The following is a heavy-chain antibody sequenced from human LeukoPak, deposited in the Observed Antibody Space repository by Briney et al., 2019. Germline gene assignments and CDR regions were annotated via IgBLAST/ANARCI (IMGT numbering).Heavy chain of an antibody. Sequence: SVKVSCKASGGTFSTFGISWVRQAPGQGLEWMGGIIPLFDTPRYAQKFQGRVTITADESTSTAYLELTSLRSEDTAMYYCAGIQLWLSDWGQGALVTVSS. CDR3: AGIQLWLSD. D-gene: IGHD5-18*01. V-gene: IGHV1-69*13. CDR2: IIPLFDTP. J-gene: IGHJ4*02. CDR1: GGTFSTFG.